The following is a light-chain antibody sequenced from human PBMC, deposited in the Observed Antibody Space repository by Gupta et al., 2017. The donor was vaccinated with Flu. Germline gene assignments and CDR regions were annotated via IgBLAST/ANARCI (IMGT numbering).Light chain of an antibody. CDR1: QSLLHSNGYNY. J-gene: IGKJ2*01. CDR3: MQALLTPRT. CDR2: LGS. Sequence: VTPGEPASISCRSSQSLLHSNGYNYLDWYLQKAGQSPQLLIYLGSNRASGVPDRFSGSGSGTDFTLKISRVEAEDVGVYYCMQALLTPRTFGQGTKLEIK. V-gene: IGKV2-28*01.